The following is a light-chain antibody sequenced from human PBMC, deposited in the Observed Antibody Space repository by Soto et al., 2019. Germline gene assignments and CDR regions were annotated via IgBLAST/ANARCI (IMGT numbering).Light chain of an antibody. CDR2: DVS. J-gene: IGLJ1*01. Sequence: QSALTQPRSVSGSPGQSVTISCTGTSPDVGGYNYVSWYQQHPGKATKLMIYDVSKRPSGVPDRFSGSKSGNTASLTISGLQAEDEADYYCCSYAGSYTSLYVFGTGTKVTVL. V-gene: IGLV2-11*01. CDR1: SPDVGGYNY. CDR3: CSYAGSYTSLYV.